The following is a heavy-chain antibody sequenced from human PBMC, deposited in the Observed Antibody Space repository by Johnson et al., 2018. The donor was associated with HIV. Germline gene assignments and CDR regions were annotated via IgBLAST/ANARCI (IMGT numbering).Heavy chain of an antibody. CDR1: GFTFSDYY. V-gene: IGHV3-11*04. J-gene: IGHJ3*02. CDR3: AKDWGWELDGCAFDI. D-gene: IGHD1-26*01. Sequence: VQLVESGGGLVKPGGSLRLSCAASGFTFSDYYMSWIRQAPGKGLEWVSYISSSGTTIYYAYSVKGRFTISRDNAKNSLYLQMNSLSAEDTAVYYCAKDWGWELDGCAFDIWGQGTMVTVSS. CDR2: ISSSGTTI.